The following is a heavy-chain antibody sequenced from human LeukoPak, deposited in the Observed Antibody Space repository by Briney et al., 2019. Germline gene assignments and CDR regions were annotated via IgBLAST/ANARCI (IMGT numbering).Heavy chain of an antibody. V-gene: IGHV3-30*18. CDR1: GFTFSSYG. CDR2: ISYDGSNK. J-gene: IGHJ4*02. CDR3: AKDRSGSGSYYPDY. D-gene: IGHD1-26*01. Sequence: PGRSLRLSCAASGFTFSSYGMHWVRQAPGKGLEWVAVISYDGSNKYYADSVKGRFTISRDNSKNTLYLQMNSLRAKDTAVYYCAKDRSGSGSYYPDYWGQGTLVTVSS.